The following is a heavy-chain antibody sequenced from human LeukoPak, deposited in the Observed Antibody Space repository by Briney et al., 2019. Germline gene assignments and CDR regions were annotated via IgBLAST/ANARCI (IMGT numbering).Heavy chain of an antibody. D-gene: IGHD4-11*01. CDR1: GGSISSHY. V-gene: IGHV4-59*11. CDR2: IYYSGST. J-gene: IGHJ5*02. CDR3: ARVTTEYWFDP. Sequence: SETLSLTCTVSGGSISSHYWSWIRQPPGKGLEWIGYIYYSGSTNYNPSLKSRVTISVDTSKNQFSLKLSSVTAADTAVYYWARVTTEYWFDPWGQGTLVTVSS.